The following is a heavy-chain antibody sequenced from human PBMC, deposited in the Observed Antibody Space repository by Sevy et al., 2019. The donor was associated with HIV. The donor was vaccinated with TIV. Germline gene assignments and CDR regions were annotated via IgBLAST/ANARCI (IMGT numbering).Heavy chain of an antibody. CDR3: ARDLKMRVDTGIVDY. Sequence: GGSLRLSCAASGFTFSSYRMNWVRQAPGKGLEWVSSISSSSSYIYYADSVKGRFTISRDNAKNSLYLQMNSLRAEDTAAYYCARDLKMRVDTGIVDYWGQGTLVTVSS. CDR1: GFTFSSYR. D-gene: IGHD5-18*01. V-gene: IGHV3-21*01. J-gene: IGHJ4*02. CDR2: ISSSSSYI.